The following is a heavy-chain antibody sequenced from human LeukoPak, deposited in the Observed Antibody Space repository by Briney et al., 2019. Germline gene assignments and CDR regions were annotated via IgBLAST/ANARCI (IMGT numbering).Heavy chain of an antibody. Sequence: PGGSLRLSCVGSTFTFSDYGMHWVRQAPGKGLEWVAFIRNDGAKTYYADSAKGRFTISRDNSRNTLYLQMSSLTAEDTAVFYCAKDGVILAPGVYWYMDVWGRGTTVTVSS. J-gene: IGHJ6*03. V-gene: IGHV3-30*02. CDR2: IRNDGAKT. CDR3: AKDGVILAPGVYWYMDV. CDR1: TFTFSDYG. D-gene: IGHD3-16*02.